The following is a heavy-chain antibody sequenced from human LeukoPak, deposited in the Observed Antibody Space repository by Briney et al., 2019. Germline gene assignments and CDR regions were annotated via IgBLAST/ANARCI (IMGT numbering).Heavy chain of an antibody. CDR2: INPSGGST. Sequence: ASVKVSCKASGYTFTGYYMHWVRQAPGQGLEWMGIINPSGGSTSYAQKFQGRVTMTRDTSTSTVYMELSSLRSEDTAVYYCARDLNTAMATYYFDYWGQGTLVTVSS. J-gene: IGHJ4*02. CDR3: ARDLNTAMATYYFDY. D-gene: IGHD5-18*01. V-gene: IGHV1-46*01. CDR1: GYTFTGYY.